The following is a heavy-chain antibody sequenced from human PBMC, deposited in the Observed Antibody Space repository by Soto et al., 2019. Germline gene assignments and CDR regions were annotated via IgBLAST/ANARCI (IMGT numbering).Heavy chain of an antibody. CDR2: ISGSGGNT. V-gene: IGHV3-23*01. D-gene: IGHD5-12*01. CDR1: GFSFDTYA. J-gene: IGHJ4*02. CDR3: AKLGMTTINRDY. Sequence: EAQLLESGGGLVQPGGSLGLSCAASGFSFDTYAMSWVRQAPGKGLEWVSSISGSGGNTYYADSVKGRFTISRDNSKNILYLQMISLRAEDTALYYCAKLGMTTINRDYWGQGTQVTVSS.